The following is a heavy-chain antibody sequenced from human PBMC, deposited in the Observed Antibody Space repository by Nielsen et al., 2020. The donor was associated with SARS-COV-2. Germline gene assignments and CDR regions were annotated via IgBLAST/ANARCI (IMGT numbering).Heavy chain of an antibody. CDR3: ARESGYDGYYYYYYMDV. V-gene: IGHV3-20*01. Sequence: LKISCAASGFTFDDYGMSWVRQAPGKGLEWVSGINWNGGSTGYADSVKGRFTISRDNAKNSLYLQMNSLRAEDTALYHCARESGYDGYYYYYYMDVWGKGTTVTVSS. CDR1: GFTFDDYG. CDR2: INWNGGST. J-gene: IGHJ6*03. D-gene: IGHD5-12*01.